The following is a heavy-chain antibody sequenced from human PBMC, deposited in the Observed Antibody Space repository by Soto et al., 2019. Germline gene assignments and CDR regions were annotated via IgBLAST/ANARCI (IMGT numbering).Heavy chain of an antibody. CDR3: ARDSRNYYYYMDV. CDR2: ICLSSSTI. J-gene: IGHJ6*03. V-gene: IGHV3-48*01. Sequence: EVQLVESGGGLVQPGGSLRLSCAASGFTFSSYNMNWVRQAPGKGLEWISDICLSSSTIFYADSVKGRFTISRDNAKNSLYLQMNSLRAEDTAVYYCARDSRNYYYYMDVWGKGTTVTVSS. CDR1: GFTFSSYN.